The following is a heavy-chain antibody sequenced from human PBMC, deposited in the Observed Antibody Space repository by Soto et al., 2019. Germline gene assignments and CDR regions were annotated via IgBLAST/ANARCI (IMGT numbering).Heavy chain of an antibody. J-gene: IGHJ4*02. CDR3: SRGILG. D-gene: IGHD5-18*01. CDR1: GGSINSRGSC. Sequence: QVQLQESGPGLVKPSQTLSLTCTVSGGSINSRGSCWSWIRQHPGKGLDWIGCIPYGESTSDNPSLKSRVTIAVDTSKTQFSLKLASGTAADTAVYYCSRGILGWGQGALITVSS. V-gene: IGHV4-31*03. CDR2: IPYGEST.